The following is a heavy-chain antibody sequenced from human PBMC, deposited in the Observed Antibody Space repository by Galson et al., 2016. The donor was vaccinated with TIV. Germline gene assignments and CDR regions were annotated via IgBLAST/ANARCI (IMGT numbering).Heavy chain of an antibody. CDR3: ASGQYIKT. J-gene: IGHJ5*02. CDR2: IYPAHSET. D-gene: IGHD4-11*01. Sequence: QSGAEVKKPGESLKISCKDSGSRFTTYWIAWVRQMPGKGLEWRGLIYPAHSETRSSPSIPGNVTISSDKSISTAYLQWTNLKTSDAPIYYGASGQYIKTWGQGTLVTVSS. CDR1: GSRFTTYW. V-gene: IGHV5-51*03.